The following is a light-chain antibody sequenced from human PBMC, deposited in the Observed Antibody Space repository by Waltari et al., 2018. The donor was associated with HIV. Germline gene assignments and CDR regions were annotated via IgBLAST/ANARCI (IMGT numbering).Light chain of an antibody. J-gene: IGLJ3*02. V-gene: IGLV2-14*01. CDR1: GCGRMSYYS. CDR3: TSYISSATPV. Sequence: QSALTQPASVSGSPVSSTTISCSDSGCGRMSYYSVAWYQHHPGKAPKVIIFEGSNRPSGIPNRFSGSKSGSTASLTISGLQAEDEAYYFCTSYISSATPVFGGGTKVTVL. CDR2: EGS.